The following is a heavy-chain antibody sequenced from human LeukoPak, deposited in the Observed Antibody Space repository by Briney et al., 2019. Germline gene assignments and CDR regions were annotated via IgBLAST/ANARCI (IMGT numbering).Heavy chain of an antibody. CDR1: GGSISSSSYY. CDR2: IYYSGST. Sequence: SETLSLTCTVSGGSISSSSYYWGWIRQPPGKGLEWIGSIYYSGSTYYNPSLKSRVTISLDTSKNQFSLKLSSVTAADTAVYYCARLPNYYYSYMDVWGKGTTVTISS. V-gene: IGHV4-39*01. J-gene: IGHJ6*03. CDR3: ARLPNYYYSYMDV.